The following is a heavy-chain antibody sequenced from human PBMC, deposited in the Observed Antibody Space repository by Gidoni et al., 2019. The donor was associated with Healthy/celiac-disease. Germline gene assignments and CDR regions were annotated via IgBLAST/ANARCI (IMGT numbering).Heavy chain of an antibody. Sequence: QVQLVQSGAEVKTPGASVKVSCKASGYTFTGYYMHWVRQAPGQGLAWMGRINHNSGGTNYAQKVQGRVTITRDTSISTAYMGLSRLRSDDTAVYYCARDAFGDYDFWSGLPVWGKGTTFTVSS. CDR1: GYTFTGYY. D-gene: IGHD3-3*01. V-gene: IGHV1-2*06. CDR3: ARDAFGDYDFWSGLPV. J-gene: IGHJ6*04. CDR2: INHNSGGT.